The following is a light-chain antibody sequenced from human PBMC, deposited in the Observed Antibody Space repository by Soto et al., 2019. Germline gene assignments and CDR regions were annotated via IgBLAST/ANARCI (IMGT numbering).Light chain of an antibody. CDR2: GAT. CDR3: QQYDNLPLT. J-gene: IGKJ4*01. CDR1: HDIRKD. V-gene: IGKV1-33*01. Sequence: DIQMTQSPSSLSASVGDRVTITCQARHDIRKDLNRYQQKPGKAPKLLIHGATRLEAGVPSRFSGSGSGTDFTFTISGLQPEDVATYHCQQYDNLPLTFGGGTKVDIK.